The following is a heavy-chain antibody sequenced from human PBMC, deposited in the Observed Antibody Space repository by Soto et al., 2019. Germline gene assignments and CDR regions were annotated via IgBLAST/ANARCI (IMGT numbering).Heavy chain of an antibody. CDR1: GFTFDNYE. J-gene: IGHJ4*02. V-gene: IGHV3-48*03. D-gene: IGHD2-15*01. CDR2: ISSSGSMM. CDR3: AKEDTAINSLDY. Sequence: GGSLRLSCADSGFTFDNYEMTWVRQAPGKGLEWLSYISSSGSMMYYADSVKGRFTISRDNTKNSLYLQMNSLRAEDTAVYYCAKEDTAINSLDYWGQGTLVTVSS.